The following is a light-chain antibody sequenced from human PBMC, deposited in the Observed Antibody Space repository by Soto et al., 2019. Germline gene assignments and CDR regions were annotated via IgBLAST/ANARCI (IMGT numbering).Light chain of an antibody. Sequence: EIVLTRSPGTLSLSPGERATLSCRASQSISSSYLAWYQQRPGQAPRLLIYAASSRATGIPDRFSGGGSATDFTLTVSRLEPEDFAVYYCQQYGSSPRTFGQGTKLEI. CDR2: AAS. CDR3: QQYGSSPRT. CDR1: QSISSSY. J-gene: IGKJ2*01. V-gene: IGKV3-20*01.